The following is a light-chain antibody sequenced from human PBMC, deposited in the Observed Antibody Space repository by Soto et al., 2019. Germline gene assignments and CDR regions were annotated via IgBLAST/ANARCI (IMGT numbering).Light chain of an antibody. Sequence: EIVLAHSPGTLSLSPGERATLSCSASQSVSSNLAWYQQKPGQAPRLLIYGASTRATGIPARFSGSGSGTEFTLTISSLQSEDFAVYYCQQYNNWPPWTFGQGSKV. CDR2: GAS. CDR3: QQYNNWPPWT. J-gene: IGKJ1*01. CDR1: QSVSSN. V-gene: IGKV3-15*01.